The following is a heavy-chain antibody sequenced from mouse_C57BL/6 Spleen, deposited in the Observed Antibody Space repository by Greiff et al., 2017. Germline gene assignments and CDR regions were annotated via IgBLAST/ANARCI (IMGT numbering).Heavy chain of an antibody. V-gene: IGHV1-52*01. CDR1: GYTFTSYW. J-gene: IGHJ2*01. CDR2: IDPSDSET. Sequence: QVQLQQPGAELVRPGSSVKLSCKASGYTFTSYWMHWVKQRPIQGLEWIGNIDPSDSETHYNQKFKDKATLTVDKSSSTAYMQLSSLTSEDSAVYYCARCLGYYDYFDYWGQGTTLTVSS. CDR3: ARCLGYYDYFDY. D-gene: IGHD2-3*01.